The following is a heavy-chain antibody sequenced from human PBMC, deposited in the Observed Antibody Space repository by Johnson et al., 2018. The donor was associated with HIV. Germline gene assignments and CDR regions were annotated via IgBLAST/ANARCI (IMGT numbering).Heavy chain of an antibody. V-gene: IGHV3-74*02. CDR1: GFTFSSHW. Sequence: VQLVESGGGLVQPGGSLRLSCATSGFTFSSHWIHWVRQAPGKGLLWVSRINGDGSSTNYADSVKGRFTISRDNYKSTLSLQMNTLRAEDTAIYYCARPRIEVLPAGAFDLWGPGTMVTVSP. D-gene: IGHD2-2*01. CDR2: INGDGSST. CDR3: ARPRIEVLPAGAFDL. J-gene: IGHJ3*01.